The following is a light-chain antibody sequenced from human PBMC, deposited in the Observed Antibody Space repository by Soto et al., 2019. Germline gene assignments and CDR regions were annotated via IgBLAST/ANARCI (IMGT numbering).Light chain of an antibody. CDR1: QSVSSNY. CDR3: QQYGSSPST. Sequence: EIVLTQSPGTLSLSPGEGATLSCRASQSVSSNYITWYQQKPGQAPRRLIFGASSRATGIPDRFSGSGSGTDFTLTISRLEPEDFAVYYCQQYGSSPSTFGQGTRLE. CDR2: GAS. J-gene: IGKJ5*01. V-gene: IGKV3-20*01.